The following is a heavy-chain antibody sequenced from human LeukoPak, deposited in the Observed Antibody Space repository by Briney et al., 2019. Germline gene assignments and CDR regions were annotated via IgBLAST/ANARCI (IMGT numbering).Heavy chain of an antibody. CDR3: ARSQSTRLSTVDF. J-gene: IGHJ4*02. CDR1: GYSISSSYY. V-gene: IGHV4-61*01. Sequence: PSETLSLTCAVSGYSISSSYYWPWIRQPPGKGLEWIGYIYYSGSTNYNPSLKSRVTMSVDTSKNQFSLKLSSVTAADSAVYYCARSQSTRLSTVDFWGQGTLVSVSS. D-gene: IGHD2-2*01. CDR2: IYYSGST.